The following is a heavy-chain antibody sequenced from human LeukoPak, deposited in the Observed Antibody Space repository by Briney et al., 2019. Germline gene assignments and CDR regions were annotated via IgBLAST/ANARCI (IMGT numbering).Heavy chain of an antibody. CDR3: TKRIDGAGSYYIDF. CDR1: GVTFRNYV. J-gene: IGHJ4*02. CDR2: ICGTDGTT. Sequence: PGGSLRLSCAASGVTFRNYVMNWVRQAPGKGLEWVSAICGTDGTTFYAAFVKGRFTISRDNSRNTLYLQMNSLRAEDTAVYYCTKRIDGAGSYYIDFWGQGTVVTVSS. V-gene: IGHV3-23*01. D-gene: IGHD3-10*01.